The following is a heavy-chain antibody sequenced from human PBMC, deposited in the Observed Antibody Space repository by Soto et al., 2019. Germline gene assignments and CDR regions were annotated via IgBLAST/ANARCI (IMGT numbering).Heavy chain of an antibody. D-gene: IGHD3-10*01. J-gene: IGHJ5*02. CDR1: GFTFSTYA. Sequence: EVQLLESGGDLVQPGGSLRLSCAASGFTFSTYAMNWVRQAPGKGLEWVSSISGGGGTTYYADSVKGRFTISRDNFKNTLYLQMNSLRAEDTAVYYCAKGPGYGSGSYYSSAPFDPWGQGTLVTVSS. V-gene: IGHV3-23*01. CDR2: ISGGGGTT. CDR3: AKGPGYGSGSYYSSAPFDP.